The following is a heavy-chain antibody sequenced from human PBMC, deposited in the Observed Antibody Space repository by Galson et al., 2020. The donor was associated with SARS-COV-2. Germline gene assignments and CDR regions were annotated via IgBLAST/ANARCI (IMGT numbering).Heavy chain of an antibody. CDR2: IYTSGST. J-gene: IGHJ3*02. Sequence: IRQPAGKGLEWIGRIYTSGSTNYNPSLKSRVTMSGDTSKNQFSLKLSSVTAADTAVYYCARGDYGDYRVAFDIWGQGTMVTVSS. D-gene: IGHD4-17*01. V-gene: IGHV4-4*07. CDR3: ARGDYGDYRVAFDI.